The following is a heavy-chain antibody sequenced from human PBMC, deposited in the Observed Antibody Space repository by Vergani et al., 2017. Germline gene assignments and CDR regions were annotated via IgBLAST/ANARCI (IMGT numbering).Heavy chain of an antibody. J-gene: IGHJ3*02. CDR3: AKKGSPSRDAFDI. CDR1: GYTFTGYY. V-gene: IGHV1-2*02. Sequence: QVQLVQSGAEVKKPGASVKVSCKASGYTFTGYYMHWVRQAPGQGLEWMGWINPNSGGTKYLQKFQGRVTITRDTAASTAYMELSSMRSEETAVYYGAKKGSPSRDAFDIWGQGTMVTVSS. CDR2: INPNSGGT. D-gene: IGHD1-26*01.